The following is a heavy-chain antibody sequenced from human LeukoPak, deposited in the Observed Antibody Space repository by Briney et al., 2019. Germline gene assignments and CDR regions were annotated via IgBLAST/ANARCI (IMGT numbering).Heavy chain of an antibody. J-gene: IGHJ4*02. V-gene: IGHV3-21*01. CDR3: ARSEYYDFWSGLDC. CDR2: ISSSSSYI. D-gene: IGHD3-3*01. Sequence: GGSLRLSCAASGFTFSSYSMNWVRQVPGKGLEWVSSISSSSSYIYYADSVKGRFTISRDNAKNSLYLQMNSLRAEDTAVYYRARSEYYDFWSGLDCWGQGTLVTVSS. CDR1: GFTFSSYS.